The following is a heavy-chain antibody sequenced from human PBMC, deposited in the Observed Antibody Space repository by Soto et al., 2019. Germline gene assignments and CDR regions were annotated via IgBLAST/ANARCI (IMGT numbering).Heavy chain of an antibody. V-gene: IGHV3-64*05. D-gene: IGHD2-8*01. J-gene: IGHJ6*02. CDR3: VKANGWPPYYYYGMDV. CDR1: GFTFSSYA. Sequence: GGSLRLSCSASGFTFSSYAMHWVRQAPGKGLEYVSAISSNGGSTYYADSVKGRFTISRDNSKNTLYVQMSSLRAEDTAVFYCVKANGWPPYYYYGMDVWGQGTTVTVSS. CDR2: ISSNGGST.